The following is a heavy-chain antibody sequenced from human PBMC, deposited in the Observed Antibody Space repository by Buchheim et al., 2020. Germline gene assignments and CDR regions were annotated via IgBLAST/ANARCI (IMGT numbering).Heavy chain of an antibody. CDR3: ARDLYYDFWSGYPLYYYYGMDV. CDR2: ISSSGSTI. Sequence: EVQLLESGGGLVQPGGSLRLSCAASGFTFSSYAMSWVRQAPGKGLEWVSYISSSGSTIYYADSVKGRFTISRDNAKNSLYLQMNSLRAEDTAVYYCARDLYYDFWSGYPLYYYYGMDVWGQGTT. D-gene: IGHD3-3*01. CDR1: GFTFSSYA. J-gene: IGHJ6*02. V-gene: IGHV3-48*03.